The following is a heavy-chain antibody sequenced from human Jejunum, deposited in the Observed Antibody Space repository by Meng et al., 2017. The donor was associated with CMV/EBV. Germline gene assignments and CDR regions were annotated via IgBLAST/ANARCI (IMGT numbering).Heavy chain of an antibody. D-gene: IGHD6-19*01. V-gene: IGHV3-30*02. CDR3: AKSIAVAGNYYYGMDV. J-gene: IGHJ6*02. Sequence: LSSYEFNWVREAPGKGLEWVAFIRYDGSNKYYADSVKGRFTISRDNSKNTLYLQMSSLRVEDTAVYYCAKSIAVAGNYYYGMDVWGQGTTVTVSS. CDR2: IRYDGSNK. CDR1: LSSYE.